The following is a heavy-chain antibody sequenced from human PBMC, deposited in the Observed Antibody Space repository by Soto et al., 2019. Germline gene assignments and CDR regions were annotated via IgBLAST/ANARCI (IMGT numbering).Heavy chain of an antibody. Sequence: EVQLVESGGGLVQPGGSMRLSCEASGSGITFSSYDMHWVRQVAGKSLEWVSAIGTGGEPYYPDSVRGRFTISRDNATSSLFLPMNSLRAEDTAVYFCARELADTVTSAWHFDLWGRGTLVTVSS. D-gene: IGHD4-17*01. CDR3: ARELADTVTSAWHFDL. J-gene: IGHJ2*01. V-gene: IGHV3-13*05. CDR1: GSGITFSSYD. CDR2: IGTGGEP.